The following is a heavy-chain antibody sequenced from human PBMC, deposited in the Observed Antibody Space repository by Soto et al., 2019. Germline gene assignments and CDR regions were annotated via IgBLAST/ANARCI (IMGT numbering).Heavy chain of an antibody. J-gene: IGHJ4*02. CDR2: INNDGSTA. Sequence: LRLSCAASGFTFSTYWMHWVRQVPGKGLVWVARINNDGSTATYADSVDGRFTISRDNAKNTLYLQMYSLRVEDTALYYCARGRGNSFGFFDYWGQGTLVTVSS. D-gene: IGHD5-18*01. V-gene: IGHV3-74*01. CDR3: ARGRGNSFGFFDY. CDR1: GFTFSTYW.